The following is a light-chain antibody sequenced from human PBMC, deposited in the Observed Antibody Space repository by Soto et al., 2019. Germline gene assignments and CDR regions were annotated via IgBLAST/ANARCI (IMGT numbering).Light chain of an antibody. Sequence: DIQMTQSPSSLSASEGDRVTITCRASQGISNYLARYQQKPGKVPKLLIYAASTLQSGVPSRFSGSGSGTDFTLTISSLQPEDVATYYCQKYNSAPRTFGQGTKVEIK. CDR3: QKYNSAPRT. CDR2: AAS. CDR1: QGISNY. J-gene: IGKJ1*01. V-gene: IGKV1-27*01.